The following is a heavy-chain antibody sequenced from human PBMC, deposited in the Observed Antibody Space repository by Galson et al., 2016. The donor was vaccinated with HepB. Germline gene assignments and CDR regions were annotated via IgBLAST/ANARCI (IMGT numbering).Heavy chain of an antibody. CDR2: TYYRSKWYY. Sequence: CAISGDSVSSINAAWNWIRQSPSRGLEWLGRTYYRSKWYYDYAVSVKSRMTINPDTSKNQLSLHLKSVTPEDTAVYYCARGRASWDAQNTGNYDYWGQGTLVTVSS. CDR1: GDSVSSINAA. D-gene: IGHD2/OR15-2a*01. V-gene: IGHV6-1*01. J-gene: IGHJ4*02. CDR3: ARGRASWDAQNTGNYDY.